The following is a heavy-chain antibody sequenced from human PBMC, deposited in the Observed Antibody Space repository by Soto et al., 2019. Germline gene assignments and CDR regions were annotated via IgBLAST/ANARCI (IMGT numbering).Heavy chain of an antibody. J-gene: IGHJ5*02. Sequence: QLQLQESGPGLVKPSETLSLTCTVSGGSISSSSYYWGWIRQPPGKGLEWIGSIYYSGSTYYNPSIKSRVTISVDKSKNQFSLKLSSVTAADTAVYYCARHRDIVVVPAAFGFDPWGQGTLVTVSS. CDR1: GGSISSSSYY. D-gene: IGHD2-2*01. V-gene: IGHV4-39*01. CDR2: IYYSGST. CDR3: ARHRDIVVVPAAFGFDP.